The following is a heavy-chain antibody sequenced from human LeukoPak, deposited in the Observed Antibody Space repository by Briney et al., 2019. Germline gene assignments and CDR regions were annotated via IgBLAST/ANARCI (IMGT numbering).Heavy chain of an antibody. CDR3: ARDFTAADPYYFDF. D-gene: IGHD6-13*01. J-gene: IGHJ4*02. V-gene: IGHV3-21*01. CDR1: GFTFSSYG. Sequence: GGSLRLSCAASGFTFSSYGMNWVRQAPGKGLEWVSSISSSSSYIYYADSVKGRFTISRDNAKNSLYLQMHSLRDEDTAVYYCARDFTAADPYYFDFWGQGTLVTVSS. CDR2: ISSSSSYI.